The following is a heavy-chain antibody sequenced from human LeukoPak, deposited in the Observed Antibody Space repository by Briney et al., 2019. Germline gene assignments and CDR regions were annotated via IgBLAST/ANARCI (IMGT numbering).Heavy chain of an antibody. CDR3: ARGGGILWFGKFCCSYMDV. D-gene: IGHD3-10*01. Sequence: ASVKVSCKASGYTFSSYCISWLRQAPGQGLELMGWISAYNGNTNYSQKVQGRVTINTDTPTSTAYLEMRSLGSDDTAVYYCARGGGILWFGKFCCSYMDVWGKGSTVTIYS. CDR2: ISAYNGNT. J-gene: IGHJ6*03. CDR1: GYTFSSYC. V-gene: IGHV1-18*01.